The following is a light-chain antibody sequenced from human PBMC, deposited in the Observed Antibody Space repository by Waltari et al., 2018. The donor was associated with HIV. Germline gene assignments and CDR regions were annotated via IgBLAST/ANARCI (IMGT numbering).Light chain of an antibody. V-gene: IGKV1-5*03. CDR2: KAS. J-gene: IGKJ4*01. CDR1: QSISTW. CDR3: QQYNSYPLT. Sequence: IQNTQFPSTLSSSVGNRVTITCRASQSISTWLAWYQQKPGEAPELLIYKASTLESGVPSRFSGSGSGTEFTLTISSLQPDDFATYYCQQYNSYPLTFGGGTKVEIK.